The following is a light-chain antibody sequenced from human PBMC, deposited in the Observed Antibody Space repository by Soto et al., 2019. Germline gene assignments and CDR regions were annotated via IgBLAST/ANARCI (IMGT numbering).Light chain of an antibody. CDR2: DVS. V-gene: IGLV2-14*01. J-gene: IGLJ1*01. Sequence: QCALTQPASVSGSPGQSITISCTGTSSGVGDYNYVSWYQQHPGKAPKLMIYDVSDRPSGVSNRFSGSKSGNTASLTISGLQAEDGADYYCSSYTSSSTLFYVFGTGTKVTVL. CDR1: SSGVGDYNY. CDR3: SSYTSSSTLFYV.